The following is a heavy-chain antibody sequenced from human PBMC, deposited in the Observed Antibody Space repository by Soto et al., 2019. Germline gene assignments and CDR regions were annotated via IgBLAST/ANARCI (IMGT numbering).Heavy chain of an antibody. CDR3: AKDATMVLGVIISLVADY. D-gene: IGHD3-10*01. CDR2: ISGSGGST. V-gene: IGHV3-23*01. Sequence: EVQLLESGGGLVQPGGSLRLSCAASGFTFSSYAMSWVRQAPGKGLEWVSAISGSGGSTYYADSVKGRFTISRDNSKNTLYLQMNSLRAEDTAVYYCAKDATMVLGVIISLVADYWGQGTLVTVSS. CDR1: GFTFSSYA. J-gene: IGHJ4*02.